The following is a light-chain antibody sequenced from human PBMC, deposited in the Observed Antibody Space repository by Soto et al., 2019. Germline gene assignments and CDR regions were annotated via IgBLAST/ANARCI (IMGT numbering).Light chain of an antibody. CDR3: QHYSYSRYFS. Sequence: EIVLTQSPGTLSLSPGERATLSCRASQSVSSNYLAWYQQKPGQAPRLLIYGVSSRATGIPDRFSGSGSGTDFTLTISRREPEDFAVYYCQHYSYSRYFSFGPGTKVEIK. CDR1: QSVSSNY. V-gene: IGKV3-20*01. CDR2: GVS. J-gene: IGKJ3*01.